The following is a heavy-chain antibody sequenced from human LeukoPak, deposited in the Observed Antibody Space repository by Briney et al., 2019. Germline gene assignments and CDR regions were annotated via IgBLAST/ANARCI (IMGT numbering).Heavy chain of an antibody. Sequence: SDTLSLTCTVSDGSISSYYWSWIRQPPGKGLEWIAYIHASGSTTSNPSLRSRVTMSVDTSKNQFSLRLSSVTAADTAVYYWARQAGFNVWYFDLWGRGTLVTVSS. CDR3: ARQAGFNVWYFDL. CDR1: DGSISSYY. D-gene: IGHD2-8*01. CDR2: IHASGST. V-gene: IGHV4-59*08. J-gene: IGHJ2*01.